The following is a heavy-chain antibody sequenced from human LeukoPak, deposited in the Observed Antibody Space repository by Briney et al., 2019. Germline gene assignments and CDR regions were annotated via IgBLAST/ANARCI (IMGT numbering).Heavy chain of an antibody. CDR2: ISYDGSNK. V-gene: IGHV3-30*18. CDR3: AKGPLVVPAAIPYYYYYYMDV. Sequence: GGSLRLSCAGSGFTLSSNWMHWVRQGPGKGLEWVAVISYDGSNKYYADSVKGRFTISRDNSKNTLYLQMNSLRAEDTAVYYCAKGPLVVPAAIPYYYYYYMDVWGKGTTVTISS. D-gene: IGHD2-2*01. CDR1: GFTLSSNW. J-gene: IGHJ6*03.